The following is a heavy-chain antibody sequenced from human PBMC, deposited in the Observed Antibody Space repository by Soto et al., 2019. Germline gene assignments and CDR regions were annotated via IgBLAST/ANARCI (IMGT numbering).Heavy chain of an antibody. D-gene: IGHD6-13*01. V-gene: IGHV4-34*01. Sequence: PSETLSLTCAVYGGSFSGYYWSWIRQPPGKGLEWIGEINHSGSTNYNPSLKSRVTISVDTSKNQFSLKLSSVTAADTAVYYCARVSAAGHYYYYGMDVWGQGTTVTVSS. CDR2: INHSGST. CDR3: ARVSAAGHYYYYGMDV. CDR1: GGSFSGYY. J-gene: IGHJ6*02.